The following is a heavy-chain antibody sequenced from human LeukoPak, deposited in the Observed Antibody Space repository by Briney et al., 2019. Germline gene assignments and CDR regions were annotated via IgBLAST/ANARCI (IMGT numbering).Heavy chain of an antibody. V-gene: IGHV4-34*01. CDR2: INHSGST. CDR1: GGSFSGYY. D-gene: IGHD4-23*01. J-gene: IGHJ6*02. CDR3: ARRRGARAGNHYYYYGMDV. Sequence: PSETLSLTCAVYGGSFSGYYWSWIRQPPGKGLEWIGEINHSGSTNYNPSLKSRVTISVDTSKNQFSLKLGSVTAADTAVYYCARRRGARAGNHYYYYGMDVWGQGTTVTVSS.